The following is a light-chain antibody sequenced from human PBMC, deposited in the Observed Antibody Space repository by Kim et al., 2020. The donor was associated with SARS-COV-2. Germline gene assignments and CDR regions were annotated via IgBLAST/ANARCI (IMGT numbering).Light chain of an antibody. J-gene: IGKJ1*01. V-gene: IGKV3-15*01. CDR2: GAS. CDR1: QSVSSN. CDR3: QQYNSWPLT. Sequence: EVVMTQSPATLSVSPGERATLSCRASQSVSSNLAWYQQKPGQAPRLLIYGASTRATDIPARFSGSGSGTEFTLTISSLQSEDFAVYYCQQYNSWPLTFGRGTKVDIK.